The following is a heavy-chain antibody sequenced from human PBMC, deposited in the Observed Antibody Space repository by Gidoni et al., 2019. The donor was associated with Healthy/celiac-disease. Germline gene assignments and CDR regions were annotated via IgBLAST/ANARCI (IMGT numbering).Heavy chain of an antibody. V-gene: IGHV3-23*01. CDR3: AKVITMVRGAFDY. Sequence: EVQLLESGGGLVQPGGSLRLSCAASGFPFSSYAMGWVRQAPGKGLGWVSAISGSGGSTYYADSVKGRFTISRDNSKNTLYLQMNSLRAEDTAVYYCAKVITMVRGAFDYWGQGTLVTVSS. D-gene: IGHD3-10*01. J-gene: IGHJ4*02. CDR2: ISGSGGST. CDR1: GFPFSSYA.